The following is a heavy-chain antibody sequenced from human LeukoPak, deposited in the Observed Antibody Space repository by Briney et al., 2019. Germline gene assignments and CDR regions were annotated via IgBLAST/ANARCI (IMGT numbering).Heavy chain of an antibody. CDR3: ARPLRFFRFLDV. D-gene: IGHD3-3*01. Sequence: GGSLRLSCAASGFTFSSYAMSWVRQAPGKGLEWVSAISGSGGSTYYADSVKGRFTISRDNAKNSLYLQMNSLRAEDTAVYYCARPLRFFRFLDVWGQGPTVTVSS. CDR2: ISGSGGST. V-gene: IGHV3-23*01. J-gene: IGHJ6*02. CDR1: GFTFSSYA.